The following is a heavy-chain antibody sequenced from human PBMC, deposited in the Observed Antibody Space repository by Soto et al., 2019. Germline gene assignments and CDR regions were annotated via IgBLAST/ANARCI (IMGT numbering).Heavy chain of an antibody. CDR1: GGSISSSNW. V-gene: IGHV4-4*02. J-gene: IGHJ6*02. D-gene: IGHD1-7*01. CDR2: IYHSGST. Sequence: SETLSLTCAVSGGSISSSNWWSWVRQPPGKGLEWIGEIYHSGSTNYNPSLKSRVTISVDTSKNQFSLKLSSVTAADTAVYYCAFVTGTRFHYYGMDVWGQGTTVTVSS. CDR3: AFVTGTRFHYYGMDV.